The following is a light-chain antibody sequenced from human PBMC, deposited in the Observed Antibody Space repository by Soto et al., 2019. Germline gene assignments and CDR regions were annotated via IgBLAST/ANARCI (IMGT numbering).Light chain of an antibody. J-gene: IGLJ2*01. CDR2: EGS. V-gene: IGLV2-23*01. Sequence: QSALTQPASVSWSPGQSITISCTGTSPNVGVYKLVSWYQQHPGKAPKLIIYEGSKRPSGVSNRFSGSKSGNAASLTISGLQAEDEADYHCCSYAGESTVTFGGGTKLTVL. CDR3: CSYAGESTVT. CDR1: SPNVGVYKL.